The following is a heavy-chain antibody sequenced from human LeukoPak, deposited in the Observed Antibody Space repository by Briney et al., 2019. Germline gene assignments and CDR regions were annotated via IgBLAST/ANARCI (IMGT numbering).Heavy chain of an antibody. D-gene: IGHD6-6*01. CDR2: IIPIFGTA. CDR3: VPRGAGDSSFGMDV. CDR1: GGTFSSYA. J-gene: IGHJ6*02. V-gene: IGHV1-69*13. Sequence: SVKVSCKASGGTFSSYAISWVRQAPGQGLEWMGGIIPIFGTANYAQKFQGRVTITADESTSTAYMELSSLRSDDTAAYYCVPRGAGDSSFGMDVWGQGTTVTVSS.